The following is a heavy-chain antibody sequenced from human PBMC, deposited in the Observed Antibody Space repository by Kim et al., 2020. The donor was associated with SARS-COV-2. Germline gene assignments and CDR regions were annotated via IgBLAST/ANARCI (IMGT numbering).Heavy chain of an antibody. CDR1: GSTLTELC. Sequence: ASVKVSCKVSGSTLTELCMHWVRQAPGKGLEWMGGFDPEDGETIYAQKFQGRVTMTEDTSTDTAYMELRSLRSEDTAVYYCVRVSGDIIPEPSAMGGPPRITFSYGGMDVWRQGTTVTVSS. D-gene: IGHD2-2*01. CDR3: VRVSGDIIPEPSAMGGPPRITFSYGGMDV. V-gene: IGHV1-24*01. CDR2: FDPEDGET. J-gene: IGHJ6*01.